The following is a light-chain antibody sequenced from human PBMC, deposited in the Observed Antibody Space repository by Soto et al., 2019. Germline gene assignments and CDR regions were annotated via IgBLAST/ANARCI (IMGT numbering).Light chain of an antibody. CDR2: WAS. CDR3: QQYYSSPHT. J-gene: IGKJ2*01. Sequence: DIVMTQSPDSLAVSLGERATINCKSSQSVLYSSNNKNYLAWYQQRPGQPPNLLIYWASTRGSGVPDRFSGSGSGTDFTLTISSLQAEDVAVYYCQQYYSSPHTFGQGTKLEIK. V-gene: IGKV4-1*01. CDR1: QSVLYSSNNKNY.